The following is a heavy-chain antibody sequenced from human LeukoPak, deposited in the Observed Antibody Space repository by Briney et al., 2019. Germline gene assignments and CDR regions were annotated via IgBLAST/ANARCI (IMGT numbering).Heavy chain of an antibody. CDR2: ISISGSTI. J-gene: IGHJ4*02. CDR1: GFTFSSYE. D-gene: IGHD4-23*01. V-gene: IGHV3-48*03. CDR3: ACRRWKTSAVDY. Sequence: GGSLRLSCAASGFTFSSYEMNWVRQAPGKGLEWVSYISISGSTIYYADSVKGRFTISRDNAKNSLYLQMNSLRAEDTAVYFCACRRWKTSAVDYWGQGTLVTVSS.